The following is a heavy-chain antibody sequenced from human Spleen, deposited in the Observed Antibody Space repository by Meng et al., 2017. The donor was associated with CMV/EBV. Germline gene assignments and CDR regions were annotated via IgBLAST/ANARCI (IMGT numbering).Heavy chain of an antibody. CDR2: IIPIFGTI. CDR3: AREPSGTYLDY. V-gene: IGHV1-69*05. J-gene: IGHJ4*02. D-gene: IGHD3-10*01. Sequence: SCKVSGGTFSNYAFSWVRQAPGKGLEWMGGIIPIFGTINYAQNFRGRLTINTDESTTTAYMELSSLRSEDMAVYYCAREPSGTYLDYWGQGTLVTVSS. CDR1: GGTFSNYA.